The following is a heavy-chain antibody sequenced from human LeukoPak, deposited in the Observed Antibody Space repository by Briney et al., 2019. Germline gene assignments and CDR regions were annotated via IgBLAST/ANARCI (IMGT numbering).Heavy chain of an antibody. CDR1: GYTFTGYY. CDR3: ARDWAHEVTTGYWYFDL. Sequence: ASVKVSCKASGYTFTGYYMHWVRQAPGQGLEWMGWINPNSGGTNYAQKFQGRVTMTRDTSISTAYMELSRLRSDDTAVYYCARDWAHEVTTGYWYFDLWGRGTLVTVSS. D-gene: IGHD4-17*01. CDR2: INPNSGGT. J-gene: IGHJ2*01. V-gene: IGHV1-2*02.